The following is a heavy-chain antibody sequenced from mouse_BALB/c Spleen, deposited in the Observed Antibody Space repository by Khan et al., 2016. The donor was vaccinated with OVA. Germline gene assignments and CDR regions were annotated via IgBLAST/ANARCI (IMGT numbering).Heavy chain of an antibody. CDR3: ARGASYGYFDC. CDR1: GYTFTNYG. CDR2: INTYTGEP. V-gene: IGHV9-1*02. Sequence: QIQLVQSGPELKKPGETVKISCKASGYTFTNYGMNWVKQAPGKGLKWMGWINTYTGEPTYTDDFKGRFAFSLETSASTAYLQINNIKNEDMATYFCARGASYGYFDCWGAGTTVTVSS. J-gene: IGHJ1*01.